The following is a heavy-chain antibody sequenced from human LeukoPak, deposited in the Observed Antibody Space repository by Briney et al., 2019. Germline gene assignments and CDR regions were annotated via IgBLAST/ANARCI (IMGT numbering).Heavy chain of an antibody. J-gene: IGHJ5*02. D-gene: IGHD5-18*01. CDR1: VGSIIRGVYY. CDR3: ARSRVQLWTMVGWFDP. CDR2: IYYSGST. V-gene: IGHV4-31*03. Sequence: SQSLSVTCIVSVGSIIRGVYYWRWIRQHPGKGLEWIGYIYYSGSTYYNPSLKSRVTISVNTSKNQFSLKLSSVTAADTAVNYYARSRVQLWTMVGWFDPWGQGTLVTVSS.